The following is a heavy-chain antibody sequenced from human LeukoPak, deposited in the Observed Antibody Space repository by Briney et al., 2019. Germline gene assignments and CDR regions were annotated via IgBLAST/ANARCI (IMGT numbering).Heavy chain of an antibody. CDR3: ARGDTAMVNNWFDP. CDR1: GGTFSSYA. CDR2: IIPILGIA. Sequence: SVKVSCKASGGTFSSYAISWVRQAPGQGLEWMGRIIPILGIANYAQKFQGRVTITADKSTSTAYMELSSLRSEDTAVYYCARGDTAMVNNWFDPWGQGTLVTVSS. V-gene: IGHV1-69*04. J-gene: IGHJ5*02. D-gene: IGHD5-18*01.